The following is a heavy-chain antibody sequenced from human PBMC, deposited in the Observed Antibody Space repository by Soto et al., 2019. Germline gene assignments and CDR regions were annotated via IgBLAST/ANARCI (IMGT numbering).Heavy chain of an antibody. V-gene: IGHV3-30-3*01. J-gene: IGHJ4*02. Sequence: GGSLRLSCAASGFTFSSYAMHWVRQAPGKGLEWVAVISYDGSNKYYADSVKGRFTISRDNSKNTLYLQMNSLRAEDTAVYYCARDRQGLRAGGYFDYWGQGTLVTVSS. D-gene: IGHD3-10*01. CDR3: ARDRQGLRAGGYFDY. CDR1: GFTFSSYA. CDR2: ISYDGSNK.